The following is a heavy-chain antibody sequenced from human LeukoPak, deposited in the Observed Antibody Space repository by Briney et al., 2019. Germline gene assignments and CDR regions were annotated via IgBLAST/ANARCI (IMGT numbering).Heavy chain of an antibody. V-gene: IGHV1-46*03. D-gene: IGHD3-16*01. CDR2: INPSGGRT. CDR1: GYTFTSYY. Sequence: ASVRVSCKASGYTFTSYYMHWVRQAPGQGLEWTGIINPSGGRTSYAQKFQGRVTRTRDTSTSTVYMELSSLRAEDTAVYYCVGELTMGGYFDYWGQGTLATVSS. J-gene: IGHJ4*02. CDR3: VGELTMGGYFDY.